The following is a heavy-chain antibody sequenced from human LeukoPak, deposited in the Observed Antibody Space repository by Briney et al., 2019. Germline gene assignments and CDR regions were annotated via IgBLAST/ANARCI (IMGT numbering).Heavy chain of an antibody. Sequence: ASVKVSCKASGYTFTSYAMNWVRQAPGQGLEWMGWINTNTGNPTYVQGFTGRFVFSLDTSVSTAYLQISSLKAEDTAVYYCARHYSGSGSFYKPDYWGQGTLVTVSS. CDR2: INTNTGNP. D-gene: IGHD3-10*01. V-gene: IGHV7-4-1*02. CDR1: GYTFTSYA. CDR3: ARHYSGSGSFYKPDY. J-gene: IGHJ4*02.